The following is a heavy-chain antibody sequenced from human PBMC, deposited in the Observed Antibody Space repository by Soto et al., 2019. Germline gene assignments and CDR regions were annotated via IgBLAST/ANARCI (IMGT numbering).Heavy chain of an antibody. J-gene: IGHJ6*02. Sequence: EVQLVESGGGLVQPGGSLRLSCAASGFTFSSYEMNWVRQAPGKGLEWVSSISSSGSTIYYADSVKGRFTISRDNAKNSLYLQMNSLRAEDTAVYYCARDYVAGTYYYYGMDVWGQGTTVTVSS. CDR3: ARDYVAGTYYYYGMDV. CDR1: GFTFSSYE. V-gene: IGHV3-48*03. D-gene: IGHD6-19*01. CDR2: ISSSGSTI.